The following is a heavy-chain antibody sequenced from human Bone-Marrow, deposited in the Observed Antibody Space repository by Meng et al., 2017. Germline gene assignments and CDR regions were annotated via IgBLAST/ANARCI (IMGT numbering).Heavy chain of an antibody. D-gene: IGHD3-22*01. V-gene: IGHV1-69*05. CDR2: IIPIFGTA. CDR3: ARGKYYDSSGYFDY. Sequence: SVKVSCKASGATFSSYAISWIRHAPGQGLEWMGGIIPIFGTANYAQKFQGRVTITTDESTSTAYMELSSLRSEDTAVYYCARGKYYDSSGYFDYWGQGTLVTVSS. J-gene: IGHJ4*02. CDR1: GATFSSYA.